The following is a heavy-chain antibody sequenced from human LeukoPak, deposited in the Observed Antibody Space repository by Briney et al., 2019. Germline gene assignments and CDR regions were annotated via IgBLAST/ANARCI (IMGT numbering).Heavy chain of an antibody. CDR1: GGPISSYY. CDR3: ARDFLLQSEGLFDY. J-gene: IGHJ4*02. D-gene: IGHD4-11*01. CDR2: FYISGST. Sequence: SETLSLTCTVSGGPISSYYWSWIRQPAGKGLEWIGRFYISGSTNYNPSLKSRVTMSVDTSKNQFSLRLNSVTAADTAVYYCARDFLLQSEGLFDYWGQGTLVTVSS. V-gene: IGHV4-4*07.